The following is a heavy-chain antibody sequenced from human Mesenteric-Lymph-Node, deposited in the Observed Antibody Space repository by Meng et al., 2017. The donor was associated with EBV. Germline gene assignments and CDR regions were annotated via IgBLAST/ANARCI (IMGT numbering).Heavy chain of an antibody. V-gene: IGHV4-30-4*02. J-gene: IGHJ5*02. CDR2: IFYTGST. D-gene: IGHD4-17*01. Sequence: QVQLQQWGAGLLKASXXXXXTCAVYGGSFSDYYWTWIRQPPGKGLEWIGYIFYTGSTYYNPSLKSRVTISLDISKNQFSLNLTSVTAADTAVYYCARDTNGDYGWVDPWGQGTLVTVSS. CDR3: ARDTNGDYGWVDP. CDR1: GGSFSDYY.